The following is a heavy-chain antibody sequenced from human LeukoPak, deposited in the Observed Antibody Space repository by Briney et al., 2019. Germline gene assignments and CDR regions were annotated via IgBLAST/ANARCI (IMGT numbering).Heavy chain of an antibody. CDR3: ARAFGYSYGHSYYYYGMDV. V-gene: IGHV4-34*01. CDR2: INHSGST. D-gene: IGHD5-18*01. J-gene: IGHJ6*02. CDR1: GGSFSGYY. Sequence: SETLSLTCAVYGGSFSGYYWSWIRQPPGKGLEWIGEINHSGSTNYNPSLKSRVTISVDTSKNQFSLKLSSVTAADTAVYYCARAFGYSYGHSYYYYGMDVWGQGTTVTVSS.